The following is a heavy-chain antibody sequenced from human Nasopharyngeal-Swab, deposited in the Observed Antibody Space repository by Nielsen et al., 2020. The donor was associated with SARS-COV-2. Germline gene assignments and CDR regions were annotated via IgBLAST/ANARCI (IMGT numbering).Heavy chain of an antibody. D-gene: IGHD4-11*01. J-gene: IGHJ6*03. CDR1: GFTFSDYY. CDR3: ARVGALSYSNYYYYMDV. Sequence: GASLKISCAASGFTFSDYYMSWIRQAPGKGLEWVSYISSSGSTIYYADSVKGRFTISRDNAKNSLYLQMNSLRAEDTAVYYCARVGALSYSNYYYYMDVWGKGTTVTVSS. CDR2: ISSSGSTI. V-gene: IGHV3-11*01.